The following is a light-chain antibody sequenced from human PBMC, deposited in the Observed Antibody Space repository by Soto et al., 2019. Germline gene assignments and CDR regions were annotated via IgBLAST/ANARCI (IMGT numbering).Light chain of an antibody. V-gene: IGLV2-23*01. J-gene: IGLJ1*01. CDR1: TSDVGSYNL. Sequence: QSALTQPASVSGSPGQSITISCTGTTSDVGSYNLVSWYQQHPGKAPKLMIYEGSKRTSGVSNRFSGSKSGNTASLTISGLQAEDEADYYCCSYAGSSTRYVFGTGSKVTVL. CDR2: EGS. CDR3: CSYAGSSTRYV.